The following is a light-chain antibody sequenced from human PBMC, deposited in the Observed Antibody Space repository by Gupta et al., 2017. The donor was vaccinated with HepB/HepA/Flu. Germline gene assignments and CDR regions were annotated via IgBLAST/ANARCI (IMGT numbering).Light chain of an antibody. V-gene: IGLV3-1*01. CDR1: ELGKKH. J-gene: IGLJ2*01. Sequence: SYELTQPPSLSVSPGQTARITCSGDELGKKHVCWYQQKPGQSPVLVVYQSDKRPSGIPERLSGSNSGNTATLTISGTQSMDEADFYCQVWDSNSNVVFGGGTKLTIL. CDR3: QVWDSNSNVV. CDR2: QSD.